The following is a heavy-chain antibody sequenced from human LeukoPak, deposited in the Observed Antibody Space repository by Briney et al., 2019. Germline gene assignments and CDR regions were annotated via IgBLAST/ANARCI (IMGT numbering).Heavy chain of an antibody. J-gene: IGHJ3*01. Sequence: GASVKVSCKASGYTFTSYYMHWVRQAPGQGLEWMGIINPSGGSTSYAQKFQGRVTMTRDTSISTAYMELSRLRSDDTAVYYCAKRAGTPWAFDLWGQGTMVTVSS. CDR1: GYTFTSYY. D-gene: IGHD1-7*01. V-gene: IGHV1-46*01. CDR2: INPSGGST. CDR3: AKRAGTPWAFDL.